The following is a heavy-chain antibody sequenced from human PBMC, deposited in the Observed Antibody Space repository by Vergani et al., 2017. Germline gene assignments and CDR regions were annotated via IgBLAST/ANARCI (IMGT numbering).Heavy chain of an antibody. D-gene: IGHD2-2*02. CDR3: ARGAQYCSSTSCYTSPFDY. V-gene: IGHV4-34*01. CDR2: INHSGST. CDR1: GGSFSGYY. Sequence: QVQLQQWGAGLLKPSETLSLTCVVYGGSFSGYYWSWIRQPPGQGLEWIGEINHSGSTNYNPSLKSRVTISVDTSKNQFSLKLSSVTAADTAVYYCARGAQYCSSTSCYTSPFDYWGQGTLVTVSS. J-gene: IGHJ4*02.